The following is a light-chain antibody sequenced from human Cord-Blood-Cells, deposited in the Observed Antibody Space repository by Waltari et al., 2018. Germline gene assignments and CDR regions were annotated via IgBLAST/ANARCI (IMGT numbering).Light chain of an antibody. Sequence: DIQMPQSPSSLSASVGDRVTITCRASQSISSYLNWYQQKPGKAPKLLIYAASSLQSGVPSRFSGSGSVTDFTLTISRLQPEELATYYCPPSYSTPRTFGQGTKVGI. CDR2: AAS. J-gene: IGKJ1*01. CDR1: QSISSY. V-gene: IGKV1-39*01. CDR3: PPSYSTPRT.